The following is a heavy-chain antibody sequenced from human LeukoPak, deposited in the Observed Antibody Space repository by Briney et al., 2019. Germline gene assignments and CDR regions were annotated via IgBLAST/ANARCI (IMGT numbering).Heavy chain of an antibody. J-gene: IGHJ4*02. CDR3: ATAGIAVAGRMGYYFDY. V-gene: IGHV1-24*01. CDR1: GYTLTELS. D-gene: IGHD6-19*01. Sequence: ASVKVSCKVSGYTLTELSMHWVRQAPGKGLEWMGGFDPEDGETIYAQKFQGRVTITADKSTSTAYMELSSLRSEDTAVYYCATAGIAVAGRMGYYFDYWGQGTLVTVSS. CDR2: FDPEDGET.